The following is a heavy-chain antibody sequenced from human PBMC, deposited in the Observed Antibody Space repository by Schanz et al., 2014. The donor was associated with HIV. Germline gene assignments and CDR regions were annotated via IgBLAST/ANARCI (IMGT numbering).Heavy chain of an antibody. Sequence: VQLVESGGGLVQPGRSLRLSCAVSGFTFDDYAMHWVRQAPGKGLEWVAVISYDGSNKYYADSVKGRFTISRDNSKNTLYLQMNSLRAEDTAVYYCAKDGAPSGSYSYGMDVWGQGTTVTVSS. CDR1: GFTFDDYA. CDR2: ISYDGSNK. CDR3: AKDGAPSGSYSYGMDV. D-gene: IGHD3-10*01. V-gene: IGHV3-30-3*01. J-gene: IGHJ6*02.